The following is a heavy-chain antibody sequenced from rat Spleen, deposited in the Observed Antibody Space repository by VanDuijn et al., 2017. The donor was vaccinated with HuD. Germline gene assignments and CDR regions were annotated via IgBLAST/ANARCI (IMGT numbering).Heavy chain of an antibody. CDR2: INSAGST. J-gene: IGHJ4*01. CDR1: GYSITSSYR. D-gene: IGHD1-3*01. V-gene: IGHV3-3*01. CDR3: AKTTVAYYYVMDA. Sequence: EVQLQESGPGLVKPSQSLSLTCSVTGYSITSSYRWNWIRKFPGNKLEWMGYINSAGSTNYNPSLKSQISITRDTSKNQFFLQVNSVTTEDTATYYCAKTTVAYYYVMDAWGQGASVTVSS.